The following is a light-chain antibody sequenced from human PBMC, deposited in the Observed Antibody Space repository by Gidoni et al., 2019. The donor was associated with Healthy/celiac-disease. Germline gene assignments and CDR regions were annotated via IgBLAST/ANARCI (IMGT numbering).Light chain of an antibody. CDR3: SSYTSSSSV. CDR1: SSDVGGYNY. CDR2: EVS. J-gene: IGLJ2*01. V-gene: IGLV2-14*01. Sequence: SVSGSPGQSITISCTGTSSDVGGYNYVSWYQQHPGKAPKLMIYEVSNRPSGVSTRFSGSKSGNTASLTISGLQAEDEADYYCSSYTSSSSVFGGGTKLTVL.